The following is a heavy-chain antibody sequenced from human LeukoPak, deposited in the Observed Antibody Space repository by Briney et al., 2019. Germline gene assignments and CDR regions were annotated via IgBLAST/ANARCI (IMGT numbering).Heavy chain of an antibody. V-gene: IGHV5-51*01. CDR2: IYPGDSDT. D-gene: IGHD3-10*01. Sequence: GESLQISCKGSGYSFTSYWIGWVRQMPGKGLEWMGIIYPGDSDTRYSPSFQGQVTISADKSISTAYLQWSSLKASDTAMYYCARHEHSYYGSGSYSYYMDVWGKGTTVTVSS. CDR3: ARHEHSYYGSGSYSYYMDV. J-gene: IGHJ6*03. CDR1: GYSFTSYW.